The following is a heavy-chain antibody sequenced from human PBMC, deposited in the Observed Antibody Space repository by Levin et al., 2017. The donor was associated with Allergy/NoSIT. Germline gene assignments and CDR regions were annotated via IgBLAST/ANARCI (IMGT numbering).Heavy chain of an antibody. CDR2: FYTSGST. CDR1: GGSISSGSYY. J-gene: IGHJ3*02. D-gene: IGHD1-26*01. V-gene: IGHV4-61*02. Sequence: LRLSCTVSGGSISSGSYYWSWIRQPAGKGLEWIGRFYTSGSTNYNPSLKSRVTISVDTSKNQFSLKLSSVTAPDTAVYYCARSLVGAGDDAFDIWGQGTMVTVSS. CDR3: ARSLVGAGDDAFDI.